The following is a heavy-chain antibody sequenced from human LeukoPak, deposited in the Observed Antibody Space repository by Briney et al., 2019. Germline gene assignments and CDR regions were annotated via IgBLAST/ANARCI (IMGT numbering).Heavy chain of an antibody. CDR1: GFTSSSYA. V-gene: IGHV3-23*01. Sequence: GGSLRLSCAASGFTSSSYAMSWVRQAPGKGLEWVSAISGSGGSTYYADSVKGRFTISRDNSKNTLYLQMNSLRAEDTAVYYCATARYCSSTSCYASLDYWGQGTLVTVSS. CDR2: ISGSGGST. J-gene: IGHJ4*02. CDR3: ATARYCSSTSCYASLDY. D-gene: IGHD2-2*01.